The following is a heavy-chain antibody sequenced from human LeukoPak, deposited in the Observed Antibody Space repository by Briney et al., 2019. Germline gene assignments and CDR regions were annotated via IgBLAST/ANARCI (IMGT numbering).Heavy chain of an antibody. CDR3: AKAEYCSSTSCPDY. CDR1: GFTFSSYS. J-gene: IGHJ4*02. CDR2: ISGSGGST. D-gene: IGHD2-2*01. Sequence: GGSLRLSCAASGFTFSSYSMNWVRQAPGKGLEWVSAISGSGGSTYYADSVKGRFTISRDNSKNTLYLQMNSLRAEDTAVYYCAKAEYCSSTSCPDYWGQGTLVTVSS. V-gene: IGHV3-23*01.